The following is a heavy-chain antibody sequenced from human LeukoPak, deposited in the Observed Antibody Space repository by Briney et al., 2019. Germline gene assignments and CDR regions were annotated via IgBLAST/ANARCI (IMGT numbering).Heavy chain of an antibody. D-gene: IGHD3-10*01. CDR1: GGSISSGDYY. J-gene: IGHJ3*02. Sequence: SQTLSLTCTVSGGSISSGDYYWSWIRQPPGKGLEWIGSIYYSGSTYYNPPLKSRVTISVDTSKNQFSLKLSSVTAADTAVYYCASIELGAFDIWGQGTMVTVSS. V-gene: IGHV4-39*01. CDR3: ASIELGAFDI. CDR2: IYYSGST.